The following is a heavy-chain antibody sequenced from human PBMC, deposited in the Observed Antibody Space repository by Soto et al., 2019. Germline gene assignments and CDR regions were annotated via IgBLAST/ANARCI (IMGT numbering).Heavy chain of an antibody. J-gene: IGHJ6*02. D-gene: IGHD4-17*01. Sequence: TXSLTCAVSGGSIXSXXXSWSWIRQPPGKGLEWIGYIYHSGSTYYNTSLKSRVTISVDRSKNQFSLKLSSVTAADTAVYYCARAHYGDYGYGMDVWGQGTTVTVSS. CDR1: GGSIXSXXXS. CDR3: ARAHYGDYGYGMDV. V-gene: IGHV4-30-2*01. CDR2: IYHSGST.